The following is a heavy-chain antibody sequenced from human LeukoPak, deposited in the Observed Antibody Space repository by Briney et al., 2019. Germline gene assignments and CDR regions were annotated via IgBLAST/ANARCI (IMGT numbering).Heavy chain of an antibody. CDR1: GFTFSSYA. D-gene: IGHD6-19*01. Sequence: GGSLRLSCAASGFTFSSYAMSWVRQAPGEGLEWVSAISGSGGSTYYADSVKGRFTISRDNSKNTLYLQMNSLRAEDTAVYYCAKPPPVPSSGWRGVFDPWGQGTLVTVSS. V-gene: IGHV3-23*01. CDR2: ISGSGGST. CDR3: AKPPPVPSSGWRGVFDP. J-gene: IGHJ5*02.